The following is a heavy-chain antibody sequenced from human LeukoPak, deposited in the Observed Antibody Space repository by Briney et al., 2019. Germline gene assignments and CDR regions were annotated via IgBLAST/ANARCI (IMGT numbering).Heavy chain of an antibody. Sequence: SETLSLTCAVYGGSFSGYYWSWIRQPPGKGLEWIGEINHSGSTDYNPSLKSRVTISVDTSKNQFSLKLSSATAADTAVYYCAMGGYCSGGSCSGDYFDYWGQGTLVTVSS. J-gene: IGHJ4*02. CDR3: AMGGYCSGGSCSGDYFDY. V-gene: IGHV4-34*01. D-gene: IGHD2-15*01. CDR2: INHSGST. CDR1: GGSFSGYY.